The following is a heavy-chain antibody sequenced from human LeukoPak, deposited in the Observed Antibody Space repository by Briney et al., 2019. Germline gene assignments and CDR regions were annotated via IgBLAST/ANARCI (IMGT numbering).Heavy chain of an antibody. J-gene: IGHJ3*02. V-gene: IGHV4-59*01. Sequence: SETLSLTCTVSGGSISSYYWSWIRQRPGKGLEWIGYIYYSGSTNYNPSLKSRVTISVDTSKNQFSLKLSSVTAADTAVYYCAWSGSPQDVFYIWGQGKMVPVSS. CDR1: GGSISSYY. CDR2: IYYSGST. CDR3: AWSGSPQDVFYI. D-gene: IGHD1-26*01.